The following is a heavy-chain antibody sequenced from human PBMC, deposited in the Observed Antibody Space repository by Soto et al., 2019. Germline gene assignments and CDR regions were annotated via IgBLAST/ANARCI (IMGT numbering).Heavy chain of an antibody. D-gene: IGHD3-10*01. CDR1: GDSVSSNNVA. CDR2: TYYRSKWYN. Sequence: SQTLSLTCDIPGDSVSSNNVAWNWIRQSPSRGLEWLGRTYYRSKWYNDYAISVKSRIIVNPDTSKNRFSLQLNSVTTEDTAMYYCARQYYYGSGTYYNPYFDYWGQGTMVTVSS. CDR3: ARQYYYGSGTYYNPYFDY. V-gene: IGHV6-1*01. J-gene: IGHJ4*02.